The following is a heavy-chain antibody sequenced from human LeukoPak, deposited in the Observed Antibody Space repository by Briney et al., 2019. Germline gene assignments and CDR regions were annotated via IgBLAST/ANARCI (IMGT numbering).Heavy chain of an antibody. D-gene: IGHD5-24*01. V-gene: IGHV4-31*03. CDR2: IHPSGIT. J-gene: IGHJ4*02. CDR3: ARGQDAFKTGY. CDR1: GGSLTIGYYY. Sequence: PSETLSLTCTVPGGSLTIGYYYWTWIRPHPGKSLEWIGYIHPSGITDYNPSLQSRVTMSLDTSQNQFSLRLTSLTAADTAIYYCARGQDAFKTGYWGQGTLVTVSS.